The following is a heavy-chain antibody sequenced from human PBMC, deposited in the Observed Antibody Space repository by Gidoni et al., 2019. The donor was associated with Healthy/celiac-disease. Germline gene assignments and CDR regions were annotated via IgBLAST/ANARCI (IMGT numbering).Heavy chain of an antibody. CDR1: GGTFSSYA. CDR2: IIPIFGTA. CDR3: ARGKMGRSYDFWRGPLPDHTSGEAFDY. D-gene: IGHD3-3*01. J-gene: IGHJ4*02. Sequence: QVQLVQSGAEVKKPGSSVKVSCKASGGTFSSYAISWGRQAPGQGLEWMGGIIPIFGTATYAQKFQGRVTITADESTSTAYMELSSLRSEYTAVYYCARGKMGRSYDFWRGPLPDHTSGEAFDYWGQGTLVTVSS. V-gene: IGHV1-69*01.